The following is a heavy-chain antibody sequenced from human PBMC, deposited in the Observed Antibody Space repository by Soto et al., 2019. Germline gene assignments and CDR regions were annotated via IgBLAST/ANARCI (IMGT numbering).Heavy chain of an antibody. V-gene: IGHV1-69*01. CDR1: GGTFSTYA. Sequence: QVQLVQSGDEVKKPGSSVKVSCKASGGTFSTYAISWVRQAPGQGLEWVGGIIPIFGTANYAQKFQGRVTITADESTSTAYMELSSLRSEDTAVYYCARAAYSYGTAYLSYYYGIDVWGQGTTVTVSS. D-gene: IGHD5-18*01. CDR3: ARAAYSYGTAYLSYYYGIDV. J-gene: IGHJ6*02. CDR2: IIPIFGTA.